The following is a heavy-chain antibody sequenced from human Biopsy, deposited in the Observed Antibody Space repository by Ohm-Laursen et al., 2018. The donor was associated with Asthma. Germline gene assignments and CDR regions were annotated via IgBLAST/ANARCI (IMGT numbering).Heavy chain of an antibody. J-gene: IGHJ4*02. CDR3: ASDFPKDYVRYNFQF. Sequence: ASAKVSCKISGYSPTDLSMHWVRQAPGQGLEWMGGHDHEEGGTVNARRFQGRVTMTEDTSTDTAYMELSSLSSDDTAVYYCASDFPKDYVRYNFQFWGQGTLVTVSS. D-gene: IGHD4-17*01. CDR1: GYSPTDLS. V-gene: IGHV1-24*01. CDR2: HDHEEGGT.